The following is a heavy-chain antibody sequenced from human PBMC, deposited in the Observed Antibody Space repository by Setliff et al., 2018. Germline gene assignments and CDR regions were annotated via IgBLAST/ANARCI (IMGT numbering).Heavy chain of an antibody. CDR2: IHHSGST. V-gene: IGHV4-59*01. CDR1: DGSISTYY. Sequence: PSETLSLTCTVSDGSISTYYWSWIRQPPGKRLEWIGFIHHSGSTNYNPSLKSRVTISVDTSKNQFSLKLSSVTAADTAVYFCARGYYNFLSGYYTPYYFDYWGQGTLVTVSS. D-gene: IGHD3-3*01. CDR3: ARGYYNFLSGYYTPYYFDY. J-gene: IGHJ4*02.